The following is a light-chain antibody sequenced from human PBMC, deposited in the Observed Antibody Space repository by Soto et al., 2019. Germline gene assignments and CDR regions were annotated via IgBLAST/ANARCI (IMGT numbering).Light chain of an antibody. J-gene: IGKJ2*01. CDR1: QTTNTW. CDR3: QQYISYPYT. CDR2: DAS. Sequence: DIQMTQFPSTLSASVGDRVTITCRASQTTNTWLAWYQQKPGTAPKLLIYDASSLEGGVPSRFSASGSGTEFTLTISSLQPDDLATYYWQQYISYPYTFGQGT. V-gene: IGKV1-5*01.